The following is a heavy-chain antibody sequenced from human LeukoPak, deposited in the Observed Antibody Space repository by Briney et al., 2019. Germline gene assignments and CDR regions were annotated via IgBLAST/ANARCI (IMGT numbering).Heavy chain of an antibody. CDR3: AVEGHDAFDI. CDR1: GFTFSTYK. Sequence: PGRSLRLSCAASGFTFSTYKMHWVRQALGKGLEWVALIWFDGGYEYYADSVKGRFTFSRDNSKNTLYLQMNSLRGEDTAVYYCAVEGHDAFDIWGQGTMVTVSS. V-gene: IGHV3-33*08. CDR2: IWFDGGYE. J-gene: IGHJ3*02.